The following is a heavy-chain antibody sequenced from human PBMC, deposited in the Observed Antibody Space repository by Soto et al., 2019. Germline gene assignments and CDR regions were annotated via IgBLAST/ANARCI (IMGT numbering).Heavy chain of an antibody. CDR1: GFTFDDYA. Sequence: GGSLRLSCAASGFTFDDYAMHWVRQAPGKGLEWVSGISWNSGSIGYADSVKGRFTISRDNAKNSLYLQMNSLRAEDTALYYCAKGWGWGPGAFDIWGQGTMVTVSS. D-gene: IGHD2-21*01. J-gene: IGHJ3*02. CDR2: ISWNSGSI. CDR3: AKGWGWGPGAFDI. V-gene: IGHV3-9*01.